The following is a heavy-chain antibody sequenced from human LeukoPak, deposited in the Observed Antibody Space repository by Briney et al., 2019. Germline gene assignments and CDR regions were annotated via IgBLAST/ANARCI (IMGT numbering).Heavy chain of an antibody. Sequence: ASVKVSCKASGYTFTGYYMHWVRQAPGQGLEWMGWINPNSGGTNYAQKFQGRVTMTRDTSISTAYMELSRLRSDDTAVYYCARDFFPSPIVVVPAAIAVDAFDIWGQGTMVTVSS. J-gene: IGHJ3*02. CDR2: INPNSGGT. CDR3: ARDFFPSPIVVVPAAIAVDAFDI. CDR1: GYTFTGYY. D-gene: IGHD2-2*01. V-gene: IGHV1-2*02.